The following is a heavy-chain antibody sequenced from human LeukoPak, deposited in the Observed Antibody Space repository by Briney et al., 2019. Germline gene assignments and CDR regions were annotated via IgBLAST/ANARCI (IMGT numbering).Heavy chain of an antibody. CDR1: GFTFSSYG. Sequence: PGRSLRLSCAASGFTFSSYGMHWVRQAPGKGLEWVANIKPDGGDKFSVDSVMGRFTISRDNAKNSLYLQMNSLRAEDTAVYYCARVACSGNSCYSGFDYWGQGTLVTVSS. V-gene: IGHV3-7*01. CDR2: IKPDGGDK. D-gene: IGHD2-15*01. J-gene: IGHJ4*02. CDR3: ARVACSGNSCYSGFDY.